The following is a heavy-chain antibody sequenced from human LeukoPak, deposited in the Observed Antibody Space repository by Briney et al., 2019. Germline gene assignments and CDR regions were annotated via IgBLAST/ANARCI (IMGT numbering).Heavy chain of an antibody. J-gene: IGHJ5*02. CDR3: ARLIKKRGVVGGWFDP. CDR2: IYYSGST. CDR1: GGSISSSSYY. V-gene: IGHV4-39*07. Sequence: SETLSLTCTVSGGSISSSSYYWGWIRQPPGKGLEWIGSIYYSGSTYYNPSLKSRVTISVDTSKNQFSLKLSSVTAADTAVYYCARLIKKRGVVGGWFDPWGQGTLVTVSS. D-gene: IGHD2-15*01.